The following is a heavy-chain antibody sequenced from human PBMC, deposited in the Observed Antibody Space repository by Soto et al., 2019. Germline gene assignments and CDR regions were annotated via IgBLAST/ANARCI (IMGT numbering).Heavy chain of an antibody. CDR2: ISGYNGNT. Sequence: GASVKVSCKTSGYTFTTYGISWVRQAPGEGPEWMGWISGYNGNTKYAQKVQGRVTMTTDTSTSTAHMELRSLRSDDTAVYYCARGGGYDSSYYYFDYWGQGSLVTVSS. CDR3: ARGGGYDSSYYYFDY. V-gene: IGHV1-18*01. CDR1: GYTFTTYG. J-gene: IGHJ4*02. D-gene: IGHD3-22*01.